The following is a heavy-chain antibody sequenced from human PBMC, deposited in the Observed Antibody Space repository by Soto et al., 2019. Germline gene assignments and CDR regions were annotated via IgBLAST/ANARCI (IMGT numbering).Heavy chain of an antibody. D-gene: IGHD5-12*01. V-gene: IGHV1-69*01. J-gene: IGHJ4*02. CDR1: GGTFNNYA. Sequence: QVQLVQSGAEVKKPGSSVKVSCKASGGTFNNYAISWVRQSPGQGLEWMGGIIPIIGTADYAHKFQGRLAISADESTGTTVMELSSLRSEDTALYYCARGGVDVVATSAVDYWGQGTLVTVSS. CDR3: ARGGVDVVATSAVDY. CDR2: IIPIIGTA.